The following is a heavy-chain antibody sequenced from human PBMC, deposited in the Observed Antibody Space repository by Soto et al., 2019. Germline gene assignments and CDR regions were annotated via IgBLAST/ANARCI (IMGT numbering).Heavy chain of an antibody. CDR2: IYPGDSDT. CDR3: ARASKGVATLGRGFDY. CDR1: GYSFNSYW. V-gene: IGHV5-51*01. J-gene: IGHJ4*02. D-gene: IGHD5-12*01. Sequence: PGESLKISCKGSGYSFNSYWIGWVRQMPGKGLEWMGIIYPGDSDTRYSPSFQGQVTISADKSISTAYLQWSSLKASDTAMYYCARASKGVATLGRGFDYWGQGTLVTVSS.